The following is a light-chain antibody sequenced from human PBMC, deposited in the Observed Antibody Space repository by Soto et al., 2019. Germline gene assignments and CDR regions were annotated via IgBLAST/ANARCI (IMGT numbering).Light chain of an antibody. J-gene: IGKJ5*01. CDR2: GAS. CDR1: QGIGTW. Sequence: DVQVTQSPSFVSASEGDRVTITCRASQGIGTWLAWYQQKPGAAPNLLISGASNLESGVPTRFSDGARGTRFTYTHGSQQPEETTTYNCQQTNSFTITCGQGTRLEI. CDR3: QQTNSFTIT. V-gene: IGKV1D-12*01.